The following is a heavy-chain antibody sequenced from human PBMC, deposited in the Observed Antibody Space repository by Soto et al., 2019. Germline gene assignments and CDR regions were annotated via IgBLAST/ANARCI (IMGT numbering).Heavy chain of an antibody. V-gene: IGHV3-30*18. J-gene: IGHJ4*02. CDR3: AKESPGAATPFLDY. CDR1: GFNFSRYG. Sequence: PGGSLRLSCAASGFNFSRYGMHWVRQAPGKGLEWVAVITFDGNYKYYADSVKGRFTISRDNSNNTLSLQLNSLRAEDWAVYYCAKESPGAATPFLDYWGQGALVTVYS. D-gene: IGHD1-26*01. CDR2: ITFDGNYK.